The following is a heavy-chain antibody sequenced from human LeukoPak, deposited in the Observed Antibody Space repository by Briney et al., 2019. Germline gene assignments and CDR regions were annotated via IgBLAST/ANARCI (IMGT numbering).Heavy chain of an antibody. D-gene: IGHD2-15*01. CDR2: ISSSSNYI. Sequence: GGSLRLSCAASGFTFSSYSMNWVRQAPGKGLEWVSSISSSSNYIYYADSVKGRFTISRDNAKNSLYLQMNSLRAEDTAVYYCPSVPESQDIVVVVAAIDYWGQGTLVTVSS. J-gene: IGHJ4*02. CDR3: PSVPESQDIVVVVAAIDY. V-gene: IGHV3-21*01. CDR1: GFTFSSYS.